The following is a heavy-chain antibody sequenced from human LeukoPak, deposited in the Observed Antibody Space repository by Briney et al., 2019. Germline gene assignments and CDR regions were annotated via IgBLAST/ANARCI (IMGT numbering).Heavy chain of an antibody. Sequence: SGTLSLTCTVSGGYISSRNWWSWVRQPPGKGLEWIGEIYYSGNTNYNPSLKSRVAISVDKSKNQFSLNLNSVTAEDTAVDYCARTVSGAFDLWGQGRLVTVSS. D-gene: IGHD4-17*01. CDR1: GGYISSRNW. CDR3: ARTVSGAFDL. V-gene: IGHV4-4*02. J-gene: IGHJ3*01. CDR2: IYYSGNT.